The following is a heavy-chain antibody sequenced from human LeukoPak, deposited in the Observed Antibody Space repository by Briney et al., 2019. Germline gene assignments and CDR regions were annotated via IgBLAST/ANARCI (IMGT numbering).Heavy chain of an antibody. CDR3: ARRQSITWYIGY. CDR2: IYPGDSDT. J-gene: IGHJ4*02. CDR1: GYSFTSYW. V-gene: IGHV5-51*01. Sequence: GESLKISCKGSGYSFTSYWIGWVRQMHGKGLKWMAIIYPGDSDTRYSPSFQGQVTISADKSISTAYLQWSSLKPSDTAMYYCARRQSITWYIGYWGQGTLVTVSS. D-gene: IGHD2-21*01.